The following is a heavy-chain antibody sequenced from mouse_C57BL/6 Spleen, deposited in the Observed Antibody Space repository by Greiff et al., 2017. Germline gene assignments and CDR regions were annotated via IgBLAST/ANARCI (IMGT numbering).Heavy chain of an antibody. CDR2: IDPSDSET. CDR3: ARSGSSGYNAMDD. D-gene: IGHD3-2*02. J-gene: IGHJ4*01. V-gene: IGHV1-52*01. Sequence: QVQLQQPGAELVRPGSSVKLSCKASGYTFTSYWMHWVKQRPIQGLEWIGNIDPSDSETHYNQKFKDKATLTVDKSSSTAYMQLSSLTSEDSAVYYCARSGSSGYNAMDDWGQGTSVTVSS. CDR1: GYTFTSYW.